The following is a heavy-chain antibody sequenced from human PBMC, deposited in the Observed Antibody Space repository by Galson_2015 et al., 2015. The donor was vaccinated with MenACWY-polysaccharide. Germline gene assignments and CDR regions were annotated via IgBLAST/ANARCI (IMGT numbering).Heavy chain of an antibody. V-gene: IGHV3-7*01. CDR1: GFTFSTYW. Sequence: SLRLSCAASGFTFSTYWMSWVRQAPGKGPEWVASIKEDGRERYYGASLKGRFTISRDNGKNALYLQMNSLRAEDTSMYYCAKQRTIFGLAPHFDDWGQGTLVTVS. CDR2: IKEDGRER. J-gene: IGHJ4*02. CDR3: AKQRTIFGLAPHFDD. D-gene: IGHD3/OR15-3a*01.